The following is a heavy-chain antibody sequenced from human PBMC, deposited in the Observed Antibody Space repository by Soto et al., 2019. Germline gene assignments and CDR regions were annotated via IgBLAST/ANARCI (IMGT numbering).Heavy chain of an antibody. CDR2: ISSSSSTI. CDR1: GFTFSSYS. Sequence: PGGSLRLSCAASGFTFSSYSMNWVRQAPGKGLEWVSYISSSSSTIYYADSVKGRFTISRDNAKNSLYLQMNSLRAEDTAVYYCAREFGDYDGYYYYMDVWGKGTTVTVSS. J-gene: IGHJ6*03. CDR3: AREFGDYDGYYYYMDV. V-gene: IGHV3-48*01. D-gene: IGHD4-17*01.